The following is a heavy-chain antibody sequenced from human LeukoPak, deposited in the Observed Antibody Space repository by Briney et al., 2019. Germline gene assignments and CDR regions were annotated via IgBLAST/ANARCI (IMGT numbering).Heavy chain of an antibody. V-gene: IGHV3-21*01. D-gene: IGHD5-18*01. J-gene: IGHJ4*02. CDR1: GFTFSSYS. Sequence: PGGSLRLSCTASGFTFSSYSMTWVRQAPGKGLEWVSSISSSSSYIYYADSVKGRFTISRDNAKNSLYLQMNSLRAEDTAVYYCAGGYSYGPVDYWGQGTLVTVSS. CDR3: AGGYSYGPVDY. CDR2: ISSSSSYI.